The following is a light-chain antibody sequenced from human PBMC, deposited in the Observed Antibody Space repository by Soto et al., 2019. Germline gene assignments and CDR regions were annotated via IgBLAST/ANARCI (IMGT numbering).Light chain of an antibody. CDR3: SSYTSSSSYV. J-gene: IGLJ1*01. Sequence: QSVLTQPASVSVSPGQSIAISCTGTSSDVGAYNSVSWYQQYPGKAPKLMIHDVSNRPSGVSNRFSGSKSGSTASLTISGLQAEDESDYYCSSYTSSSSYVFGSGTKVTVL. CDR2: DVS. V-gene: IGLV2-14*01. CDR1: SSDVGAYNS.